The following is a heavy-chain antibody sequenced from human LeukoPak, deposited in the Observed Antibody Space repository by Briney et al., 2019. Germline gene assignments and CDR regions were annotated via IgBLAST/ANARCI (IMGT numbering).Heavy chain of an antibody. J-gene: IGHJ4*02. CDR2: IRSSGTM. V-gene: IGHV3-69-1*01. CDR1: GLIFSDYS. Sequence: GGSLRLSCAASGLIFSDYSINWVRQAPGRGPEWLSFIRSSGTMFYADSVKGRFTVSRDNAKNSLYLQMNSLRVEDTAVYYCARDAYGDSAFDYWGQGTLVTVSS. CDR3: ARDAYGDSAFDY. D-gene: IGHD2-21*02.